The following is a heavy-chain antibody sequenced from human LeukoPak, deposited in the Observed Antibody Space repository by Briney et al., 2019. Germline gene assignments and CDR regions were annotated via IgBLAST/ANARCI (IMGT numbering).Heavy chain of an antibody. J-gene: IGHJ4*02. CDR3: ARQGQGEDSSSWVVFDY. CDR2: IDPSDSYS. D-gene: IGHD6-13*01. CDR1: GYTFTSYW. V-gene: IGHV5-10-1*01. Sequence: GESLKISCKASGYTFTSYWISWVRQMPGKGLEWMGRIDPSDSYSNYSPSFQGHVTISADKSTSTAYLQWSSLKASDTAMYYCARQGQGEDSSSWVVFDYWGQGTLVTVSS.